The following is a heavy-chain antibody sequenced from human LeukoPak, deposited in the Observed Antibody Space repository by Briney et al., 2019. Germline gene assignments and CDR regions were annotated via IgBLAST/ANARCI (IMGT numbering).Heavy chain of an antibody. CDR3: AKDFLGYCSGGSCSDY. D-gene: IGHD2-15*01. V-gene: IGHV3-23*01. CDR1: GFTFSSYA. Sequence: GGSLRLSCAASGFTFSSYAMNWVRQAPGKGLEWVSTISGGGGSTYYTDSVKGRFTISRDNSKNTLYLQMNSLRAEDTAVYYCAKDFLGYCSGGSCSDYWGQGTLVTVSS. CDR2: ISGGGGST. J-gene: IGHJ4*02.